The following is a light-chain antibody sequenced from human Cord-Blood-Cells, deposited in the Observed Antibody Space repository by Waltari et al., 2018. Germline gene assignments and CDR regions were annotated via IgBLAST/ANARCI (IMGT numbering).Light chain of an antibody. CDR3: QQRYSTPLT. V-gene: IGKV1-39*01. Sequence: DIQMTQSPSSLSASVGDSVTITCRASQSISSYLNWYQQKPGKAPKLLIYAASSLQSGVPARFSGSGSGTDFTLTISSLQPEDFATYYCQQRYSTPLTFGGGTKVEIK. CDR2: AAS. CDR1: QSISSY. J-gene: IGKJ4*01.